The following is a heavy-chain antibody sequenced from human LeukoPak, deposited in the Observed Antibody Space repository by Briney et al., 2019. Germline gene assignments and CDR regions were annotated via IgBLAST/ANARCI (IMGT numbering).Heavy chain of an antibody. D-gene: IGHD4-17*01. Sequence: GGSLRLSCAASGFTFSSYEMAWVRQAPGGGLESLTYLSSNSGSSKWYADSGKGRFTISRDNAKNSLHLQLDSLRVDDTAVYFCARVRTYGEHQFDPWGQGTLVTVS. CDR3: ARVRTYGEHQFDP. CDR2: LSSNSGSSK. CDR1: GFTFSSYE. V-gene: IGHV3-48*03. J-gene: IGHJ5*02.